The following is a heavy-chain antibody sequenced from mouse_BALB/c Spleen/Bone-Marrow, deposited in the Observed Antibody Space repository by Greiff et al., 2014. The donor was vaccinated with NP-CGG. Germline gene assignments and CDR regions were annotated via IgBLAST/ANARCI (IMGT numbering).Heavy chain of an antibody. Sequence: EVQGVESGGGLVQPGGSLKLSCAASGFDFSRYWMTWVRQAPGKGLEWIGEINPDSSTINYTPSLKDKFIISRDNAKNTLYLQMNKVRSEDTALYYCAGNGYYGWIAYWGQGTLVTVSA. J-gene: IGHJ3*01. V-gene: IGHV4-1*02. CDR2: INPDSSTI. CDR3: AGNGYYGWIAY. D-gene: IGHD2-3*01. CDR1: GFDFSRYW.